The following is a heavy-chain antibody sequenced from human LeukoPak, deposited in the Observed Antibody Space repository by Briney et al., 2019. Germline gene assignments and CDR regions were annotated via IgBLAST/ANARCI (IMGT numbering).Heavy chain of an antibody. CDR3: ARELGTVTPDY. CDR2: ISSSSIYI. CDR1: GFTLSSYS. J-gene: IGHJ4*02. V-gene: IGHV3-21*06. D-gene: IGHD4-17*01. Sequence: GGSLRLSCAASGFTLSSYSMNWVRQAPGKGLEWVSSISSSSIYIYYADSVKGRFTISRDNAKNSLYLQMNSLRAEDTAVYYCARELGTVTPDYWGQGTLVTVSS.